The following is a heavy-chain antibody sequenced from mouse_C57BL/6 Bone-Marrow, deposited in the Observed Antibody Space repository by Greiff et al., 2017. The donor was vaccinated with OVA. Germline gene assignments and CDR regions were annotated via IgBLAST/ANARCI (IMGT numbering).Heavy chain of an antibody. V-gene: IGHV1-80*01. D-gene: IGHD2-1*01. CDR1: GYAFSSYW. J-gene: IGHJ3*01. CDR2: IYPGDGDT. CDR3: ARDGNYGGDPPWFAY. Sequence: QVQLQQSGAELVKPGASVKISCKASGYAFSSYWMNWVKQRPGKGLEWIGQIYPGDGDTNYNGKFKGKATLTADKSSSTAYMQLSSLTSEDSAVDYCARDGNYGGDPPWFAYWGQGTLVTVSA.